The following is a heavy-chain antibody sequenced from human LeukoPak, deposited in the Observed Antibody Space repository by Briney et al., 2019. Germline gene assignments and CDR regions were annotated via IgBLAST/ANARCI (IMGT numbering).Heavy chain of an antibody. CDR1: GGSISSHY. V-gene: IGHV4-39*07. J-gene: IGHJ4*02. CDR2: IYYSGST. D-gene: IGHD3-22*01. CDR3: ASLNDSSGYYRIFDY. Sequence: SETLSLTCTVSGGSISSHYWGWIRQPPGKGLEWIGSIYYSGSTYYNPSLKSRVTISVDTSKNQFSLKLSSVTAADTAVYYCASLNDSSGYYRIFDYWGQGTLVTVSS.